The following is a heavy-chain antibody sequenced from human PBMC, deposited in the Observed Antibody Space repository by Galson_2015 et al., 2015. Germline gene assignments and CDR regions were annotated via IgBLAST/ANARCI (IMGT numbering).Heavy chain of an antibody. CDR1: GFTFSSYA. J-gene: IGHJ4*02. Sequence: SLRLSCAASGFTFSSYAMSWVRQAPGKGLEWVSATSGSGGSTYYADSVKGRFSISRDNSKNTLYLQMNSLRAEDTAVYYCAKGGLWVVNDDYWGQGTLVTVSS. CDR3: AKGGLWVVNDDY. V-gene: IGHV3-23*01. D-gene: IGHD3-22*01. CDR2: TSGSGGST.